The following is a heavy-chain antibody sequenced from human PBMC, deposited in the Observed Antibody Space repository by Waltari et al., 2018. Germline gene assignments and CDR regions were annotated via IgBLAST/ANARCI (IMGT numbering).Heavy chain of an antibody. Sequence: QVQLVQSGAEVKKPGSSVKVSCKASGGTLSSYAISWVRQAPGQGREWMGGIIPIFGTANYAQKFQGRVTITADESTSTAYMELSSLRSEDTAVYYCARAGFLEWLFKGFDYWGQGTLVTVSS. CDR2: IIPIFGTA. CDR1: GGTLSSYA. CDR3: ARAGFLEWLFKGFDY. J-gene: IGHJ4*02. V-gene: IGHV1-69*12. D-gene: IGHD3-3*01.